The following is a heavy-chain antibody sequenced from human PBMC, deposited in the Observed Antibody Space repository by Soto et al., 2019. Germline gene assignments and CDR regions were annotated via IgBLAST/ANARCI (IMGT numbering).Heavy chain of an antibody. CDR2: IYYSGST. CDR1: SGSISSGGYY. CDR3: ARDRYDSSGYVDY. D-gene: IGHD3-22*01. V-gene: IGHV4-31*03. J-gene: IGHJ4*02. Sequence: PSETLSLTCTVSSGSISSGGYYWSWIRQHPGKGLEWIGYIYYSGSTYYNPSPKSRVTISVDTSKNQFSLKLSSVTAADTAVYYCARDRYDSSGYVDYWGQGTLVTVSS.